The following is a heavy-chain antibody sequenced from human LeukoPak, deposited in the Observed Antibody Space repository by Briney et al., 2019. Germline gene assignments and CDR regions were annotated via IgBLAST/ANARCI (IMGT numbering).Heavy chain of an antibody. V-gene: IGHV4-34*01. CDR3: ARVGRSSSYYYYYYYMDV. J-gene: IGHJ6*03. CDR2: INHSGST. D-gene: IGHD6-6*01. CDR1: GGSFSGYY. Sequence: PSETLSLTCAVYGGSFSGYYWSWIRQPPGKGLEWIGEINHSGSTNYNPSLKSRVTISVDTSKNQFSLKLSSVTAADTAVYYCARVGRSSSYYYYYYYMDVWGKGTTVTISS.